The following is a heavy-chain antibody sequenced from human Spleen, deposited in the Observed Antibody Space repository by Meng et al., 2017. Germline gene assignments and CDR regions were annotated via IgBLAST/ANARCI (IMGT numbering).Heavy chain of an antibody. CDR3: AKYIGDTNYFDL. J-gene: IGHJ2*01. D-gene: IGHD2-15*01. V-gene: IGHV3-23*04. Sequence: VQLVESGGGVVQPGRSLRLSCAASGFTLSSYWMHWVRQAPGKGLEWVSVISGGGGITYYADSVKGRFTISRDNSKNMLYLQMNSLRAEDTAVYYCAKYIGDTNYFDLWGRGTLVTVSS. CDR2: ISGGGGIT. CDR1: GFTLSSYW.